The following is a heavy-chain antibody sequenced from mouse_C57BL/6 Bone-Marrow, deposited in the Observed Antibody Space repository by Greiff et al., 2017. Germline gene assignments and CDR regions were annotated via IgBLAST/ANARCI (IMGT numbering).Heavy chain of an antibody. CDR1: GYTFTDYY. CDR2: INPYNGGT. Sequence: EVQGVESGPVLVKPGASVKMSCKASGYTFTDYYMNWVKQSHGKSLEWIGVINPYNGGTSYNQKFKGKATLTVDKSSSTAYMELNSLTSEDSAVYYCARGRPKGFAYWGQGTLVTVSA. CDR3: ARGRPKGFAY. J-gene: IGHJ3*01. V-gene: IGHV1-19*01.